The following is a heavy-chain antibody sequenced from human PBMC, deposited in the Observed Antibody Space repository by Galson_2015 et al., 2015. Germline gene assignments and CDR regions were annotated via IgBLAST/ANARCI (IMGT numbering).Heavy chain of an antibody. CDR1: GFTFSSYG. CDR3: ARDPCSSTSCYYYYDIAV. V-gene: IGHV3-33*01. J-gene: IGHJ6*02. CDR2: IWFDGRKK. D-gene: IGHD2-2*01. Sequence: SLRLSCAASGFTFSSYGMHWVRQAPGKGREWVAVIWFDGRKKYYADSVKGRFTISRDNSKNTLYLPMNSLRAEEQAVYDCARDPCSSTSCYYYYDIAVWGQGTTVTVSS.